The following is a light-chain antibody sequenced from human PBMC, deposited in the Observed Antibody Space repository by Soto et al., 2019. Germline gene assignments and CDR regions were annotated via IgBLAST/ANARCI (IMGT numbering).Light chain of an antibody. CDR2: ENN. CDR1: SSNIGNNY. V-gene: IGLV1-51*02. Sequence: QAVVTQPPSVSAAPGQKVTISCSGSSSNIGNNYVSWYQQLPGTAPKLLIYENNKRPSGIPDRFSGSKSGTSATLGITGLQTGDEADYYCGTWDSSLSAAYVFGTGTKLTVL. J-gene: IGLJ1*01. CDR3: GTWDSSLSAAYV.